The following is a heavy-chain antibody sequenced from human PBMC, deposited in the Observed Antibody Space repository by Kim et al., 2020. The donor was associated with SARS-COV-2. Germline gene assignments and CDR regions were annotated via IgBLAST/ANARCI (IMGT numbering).Heavy chain of an antibody. D-gene: IGHD3-3*01. CDR3: ARDRRSYYDFWSGDQDYYYGMDV. Sequence: GGSLRLFCAASGFTFSSYSMNWVRQAPGKGLEWVSSISSSSSYIYYADSVKGRFTISRDNAKNSLYLQMNSLRAEDTAVYYCARDRRSYYDFWSGDQDYYYGMDVWGQGTTVTVSS. V-gene: IGHV3-21*01. CDR2: ISSSSSYI. CDR1: GFTFSSYS. J-gene: IGHJ6*02.